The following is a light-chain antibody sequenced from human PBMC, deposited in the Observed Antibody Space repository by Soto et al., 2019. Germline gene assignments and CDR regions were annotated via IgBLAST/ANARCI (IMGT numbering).Light chain of an antibody. CDR2: DIY. V-gene: IGKV3-15*01. CDR1: QTVSRN. J-gene: IGKJ5*01. Sequence: VMTQSPATLSVSPGDSATLSCRGSQTVSRNLAWYQQRPGQAPRLLIYDIYNRATGVPATFSGTGSGTVFTLTIGSLEPEDSALYYCQQWKNWPPITCGQGTRLEIK. CDR3: QQWKNWPPIT.